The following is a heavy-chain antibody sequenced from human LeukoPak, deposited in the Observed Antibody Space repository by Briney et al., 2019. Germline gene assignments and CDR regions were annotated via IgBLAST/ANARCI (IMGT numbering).Heavy chain of an antibody. Sequence: GGSLRLSCATSGFSFNNYAMNWVRQAPGKGLEWVSIIIASSGATFYADSVKGQFTISRDISKNTLYLQMNNLRVEDTAVYYCVKGAYDYIEVAYFDFWGQGILVTVSS. J-gene: IGHJ4*01. D-gene: IGHD5-12*01. CDR1: GFSFNNYA. CDR3: VKGAYDYIEVAYFDF. V-gene: IGHV3-23*01. CDR2: IIASSGAT.